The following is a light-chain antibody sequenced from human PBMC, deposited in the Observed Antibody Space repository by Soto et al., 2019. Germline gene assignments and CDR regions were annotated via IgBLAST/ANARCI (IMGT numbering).Light chain of an antibody. Sequence: QSVLTQPPSASGTPGQRVTISCSGSSSNIGNNHVYWYQQLAGTAPKLLMSETNQRPSGVPNRFTASKYGSSASLAISGPRSEDEAAYYCAAWDGGLSRPLFGGGTKLTVL. V-gene: IGLV1-47*01. CDR3: AAWDGGLSRPL. J-gene: IGLJ3*02. CDR2: ETN. CDR1: SSNIGNNH.